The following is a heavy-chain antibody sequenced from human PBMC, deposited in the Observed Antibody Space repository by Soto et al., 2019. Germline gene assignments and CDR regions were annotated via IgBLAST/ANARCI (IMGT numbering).Heavy chain of an antibody. J-gene: IGHJ3*02. V-gene: IGHV4-31*03. CDR3: ARRYGWAFDI. CDR1: GGSISSGGYY. D-gene: IGHD3-16*01. CDR2: NYYSGIT. Sequence: SETLSLTCTVSGGSISSGGYYWTWIRQHPGKGLEWIGYNYYSGITYYNPSLKSRVTISVDTSKNQFSLKLSSVTAADTAVYYCARRYGWAFDIWGQGTMVTVSS.